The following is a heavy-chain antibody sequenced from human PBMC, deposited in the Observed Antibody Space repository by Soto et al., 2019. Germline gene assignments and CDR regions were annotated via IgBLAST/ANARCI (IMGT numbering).Heavy chain of an antibody. CDR2: INHSGST. J-gene: IGHJ4*02. CDR3: ARVGDYGDYSDY. Sequence: QVQLQQWGAGLLKPSETLSLTCAVYGGSFSGYYWSWIRQPPGKGLEWIGEINHSGSTNYNPSLKSRGTISVDTSKNQFSLKLSSVTAADTAVYYCARVGDYGDYSDYWGQGTLVTVSS. V-gene: IGHV4-34*01. CDR1: GGSFSGYY. D-gene: IGHD4-17*01.